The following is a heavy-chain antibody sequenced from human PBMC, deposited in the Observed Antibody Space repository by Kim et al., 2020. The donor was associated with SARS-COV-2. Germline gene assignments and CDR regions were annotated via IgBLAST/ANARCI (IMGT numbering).Heavy chain of an antibody. J-gene: IGHJ4*02. CDR2: ISAYNGNT. V-gene: IGHV1-18*01. D-gene: IGHD1-26*01. CDR3: ARDGFGWDLRQDFDY. Sequence: ASVKVSCKASGYTFTSYGLSWERQAPGQGLEWMGWISAYNGNTNYAQKLQGRVTMTTDTSTSTAYMELRSLRSDDTAVYYCARDGFGWDLRQDFDYWGQGTLVTVAS. CDR1: GYTFTSYG.